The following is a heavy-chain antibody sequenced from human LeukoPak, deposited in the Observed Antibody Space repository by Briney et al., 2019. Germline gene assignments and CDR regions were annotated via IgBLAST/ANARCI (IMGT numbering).Heavy chain of an antibody. J-gene: IGHJ6*03. CDR1: GGSISSYY. V-gene: IGHV4-4*07. D-gene: IGHD3-22*01. CDR2: IYTSGST. Sequence: SETLSLTCTVSGGSISSYYWSWIRQPAGQGLELIGRIYTSGSTNYNPSLKSRVTMSVDTSKNQFSLKLSSVTAADTAVYYCARESPYDSSGYYLLPTDYYYYYYMDVWGKGTTVTVS. CDR3: ARESPYDSSGYYLLPTDYYYYYYMDV.